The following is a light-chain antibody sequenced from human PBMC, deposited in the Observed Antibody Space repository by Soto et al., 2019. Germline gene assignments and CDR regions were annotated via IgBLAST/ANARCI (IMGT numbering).Light chain of an antibody. J-gene: IGKJ5*01. CDR3: QQRSNWPIT. CDR1: QSISNY. CDR2: DAS. Sequence: EIVFTQSPATLSLSPGERATLSCRASQSISNYLAWYQQTPGQAPRLLIYDASNRATGIPARFSGSGSGTDFTLTISTLEPEDFEVYYCQQRSNWPITFGQGTRLEIK. V-gene: IGKV3-11*01.